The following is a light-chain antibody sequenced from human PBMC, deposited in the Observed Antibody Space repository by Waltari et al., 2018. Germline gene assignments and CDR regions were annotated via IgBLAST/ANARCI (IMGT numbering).Light chain of an antibody. CDR1: QDISRW. CDR2: DAS. Sequence: DIQMTQSPSSVSASVGDRVIITCRASQDISRWLAWYQQTPGKAPKCLIYDASTLQSGVPSRFSGTGSGTEFTLTISSLQPEDFATYYCQHGNTFPLTFGGGTKVEIK. CDR3: QHGNTFPLT. V-gene: IGKV1-12*01. J-gene: IGKJ4*01.